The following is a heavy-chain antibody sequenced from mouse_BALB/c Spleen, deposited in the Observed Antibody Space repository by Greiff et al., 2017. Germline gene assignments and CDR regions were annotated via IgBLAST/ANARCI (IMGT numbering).Heavy chain of an antibody. CDR3: ARRYDGYFDV. D-gene: IGHD2-14*01. J-gene: IGHJ1*01. CDR2: INSDGGST. V-gene: IGHV5-2*03. CDR1: EYEFPSHD. Sequence: EVNVVESGGGLVQPGESLKLSCESNEYEFPSHDMSWVRKTPEKRLELVAAINSDGGSTYYPDTVKGRFTISRDNAKNTLYLQMSSLKSEDTAMYYCARRYDGYFDVWGAGTTVTVSS.